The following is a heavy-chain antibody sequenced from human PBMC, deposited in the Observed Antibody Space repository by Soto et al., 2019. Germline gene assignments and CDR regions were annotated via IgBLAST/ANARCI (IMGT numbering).Heavy chain of an antibody. Sequence: PSETLSLTCTVSGGSISSGGYYWSWIRQHPGKGLEWIGYIYYSGSTYYNPSLKSRVTISVDTSKNQFSLILSSVTSADTAVYYCARDGGIVVVITLMAWYFDLWGRGTLVTVSS. J-gene: IGHJ2*01. D-gene: IGHD3-22*01. CDR2: IYYSGST. CDR1: GGSISSGGYY. CDR3: ARDGGIVVVITLMAWYFDL. V-gene: IGHV4-31*03.